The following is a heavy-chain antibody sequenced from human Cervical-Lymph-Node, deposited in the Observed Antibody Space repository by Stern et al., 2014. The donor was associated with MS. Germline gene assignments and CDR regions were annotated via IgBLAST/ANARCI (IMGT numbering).Heavy chain of an antibody. J-gene: IGHJ6*02. D-gene: IGHD6-19*01. CDR3: AKDEPYSSATYGMDV. Sequence: DVQLVESGGGLVQPGGSLRLSCAASGFTFSSSAMSWVRQAPGKGLEWVSAISGSGGSIYYADSVKGRFTISRDNSRNTLYLQMSSLRAEDTAVYYCAKDEPYSSATYGMDVWGQGTTVTVSS. V-gene: IGHV3-23*04. CDR2: ISGSGGSI. CDR1: GFTFSSSA.